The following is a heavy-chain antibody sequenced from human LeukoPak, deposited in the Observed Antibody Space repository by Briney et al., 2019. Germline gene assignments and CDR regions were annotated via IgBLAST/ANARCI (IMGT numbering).Heavy chain of an antibody. Sequence: ASLKVSCKASGYTFSGYYMQCVRQAPGQGLEWMGWIKPNSGGTNYAQKFQGRVTMTRDTSISTAYMELSRLRSDDTAVYYCARDSYNSIPGFDYWGEGALVTVSS. CDR3: ARDSYNSIPGFDY. V-gene: IGHV1-2*02. J-gene: IGHJ4*02. CDR1: GYTFSGYY. CDR2: IKPNSGGT. D-gene: IGHD1-14*01.